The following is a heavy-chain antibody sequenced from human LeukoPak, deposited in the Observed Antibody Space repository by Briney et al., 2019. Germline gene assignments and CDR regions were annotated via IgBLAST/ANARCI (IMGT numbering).Heavy chain of an antibody. J-gene: IGHJ4*02. CDR2: ISAYNGNT. Sequence: GASVKVSCTASGYTFTSYGISWVRQAPGQGLEWMGWISAYNGNTNYAQKLQGRVTMTTDTSTSTAYMELRSLRSDDTAVCYCARVRPSNSYYDILTGYSTTQGLDYWGQGTLVTVSS. CDR1: GYTFTSYG. CDR3: ARVRPSNSYYDILTGYSTTQGLDY. D-gene: IGHD3-9*01. V-gene: IGHV1-18*01.